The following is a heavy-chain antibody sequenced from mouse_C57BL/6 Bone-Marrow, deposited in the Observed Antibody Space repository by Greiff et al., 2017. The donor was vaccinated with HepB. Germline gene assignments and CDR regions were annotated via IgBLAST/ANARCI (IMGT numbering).Heavy chain of an antibody. CDR3: AKGAYYYGSSFYWYFDV. CDR1: GYTFTSYW. D-gene: IGHD1-1*01. Sequence: QVQLQQPGAELVKPGASVKLSCKASGYTFTSYWMQWVKQRPGQGLEWIGEIDPSDSYTNYTQKFKGKATLTVDTSSSTAYMQLSSLTSEDSAVYYCAKGAYYYGSSFYWYFDVWGTGTTVTVSS. J-gene: IGHJ1*03. V-gene: IGHV1-50*01. CDR2: IDPSDSYT.